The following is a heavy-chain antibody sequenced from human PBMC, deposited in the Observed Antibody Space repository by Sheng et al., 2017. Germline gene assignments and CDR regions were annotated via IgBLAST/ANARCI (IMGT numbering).Heavy chain of an antibody. Sequence: EMQLVESGGGLVQPGGSLRLSCAASGFSVSINYMNWVRQAPGKGLEWVSLIYSGDSTYYADSVKGRFTISRDNSKKTLYLQMDSLRAEDTGVYYCARRGVRELNGYYYYMDVWGQRDHGHRLL. CDR3: ARRGVRELNGYYYYMDV. J-gene: IGHJ6*03. CDR1: GFSVSINY. V-gene: IGHV3-66*01. D-gene: IGHD3-10*01. CDR2: IYSGDST.